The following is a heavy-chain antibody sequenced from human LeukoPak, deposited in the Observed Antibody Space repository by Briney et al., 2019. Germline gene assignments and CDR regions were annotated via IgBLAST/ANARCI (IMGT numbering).Heavy chain of an antibody. CDR2: ISYNSDTI. J-gene: IGHJ2*01. Sequence: PGGSLRLSCAASGFTFDDYAMHWVRQAPGKGLEWVSGISYNSDTIAYADSVKGRFTISRDNAENSLYLQMNGLRAEDTALYYCAKDYCGGDCYSGWYFDLWGRGTLVTVSS. V-gene: IGHV3-9*01. D-gene: IGHD2-21*02. CDR1: GFTFDDYA. CDR3: AKDYCGGDCYSGWYFDL.